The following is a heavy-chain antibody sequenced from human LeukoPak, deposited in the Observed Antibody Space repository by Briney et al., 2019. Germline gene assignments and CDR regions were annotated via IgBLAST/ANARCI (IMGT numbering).Heavy chain of an antibody. CDR3: ARDYGGDY. D-gene: IGHD3-10*01. CDR2: ISYDGGRN. J-gene: IGHJ4*02. V-gene: IGHV3-30*04. CDR1: GFTFSSHE. Sequence: AGGSLRLSCAASGFTFSSHEMHWVRQIPGKGLEWVAFISYDGGRNYYADSVKGRFTISRDNAKNSLYLQMNSLRAEDTAVYYCARDYGGDYWGQGTLVTVSS.